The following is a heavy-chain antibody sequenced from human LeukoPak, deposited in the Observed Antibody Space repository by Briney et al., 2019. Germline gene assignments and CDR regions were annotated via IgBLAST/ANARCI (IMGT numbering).Heavy chain of an antibody. CDR3: ARGAGWSGYYKLDYYYMDV. D-gene: IGHD3-3*01. CDR2: IIPIFGTA. V-gene: IGHV1-69*05. Sequence: SVKVSCKASGGTFSSYAISWVRQAPGQRLEWMGGIIPIFGTANYARKFQGRVTITTDESTSTAYMELSSLRSEDTAVYYCARGAGWSGYYKLDYYYMDVWGKGTTVTVSS. J-gene: IGHJ6*03. CDR1: GGTFSSYA.